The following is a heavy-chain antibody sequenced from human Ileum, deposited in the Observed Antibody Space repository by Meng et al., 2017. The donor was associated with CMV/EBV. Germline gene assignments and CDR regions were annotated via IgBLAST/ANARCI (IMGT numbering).Heavy chain of an antibody. D-gene: IGHD6-19*01. CDR3: ARDSAWLIDQ. J-gene: IGHJ4*02. V-gene: IGHV4-61*02. CDR1: GGSLGGGYY. Sequence: QVQRQEAGPGLVKPSQTRSLTCTVSGGSLGGGYYWNWIRQPAGKGLEWIGRIYTSGSTNYNPSLKSRFTISVDTSKNQFSLNLTSVTAADTAVYYCARDSAWLIDQWGQGTLVTVSS. CDR2: IYTSGST.